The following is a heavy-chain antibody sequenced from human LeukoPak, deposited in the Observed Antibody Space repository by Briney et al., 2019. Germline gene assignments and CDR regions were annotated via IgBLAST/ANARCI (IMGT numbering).Heavy chain of an antibody. CDR3: ARDRGSAGGFDY. CDR1: GDSISGYY. CDR2: ISYSGST. Sequence: SETLSPTCTVSGDSISGYYWSWIRQPPGKGLEWIAYISYSGSTNYNPSLKNRVTISRDTSKNQLSLRLSSVAAADTAAYYCARDRGSAGGFDYWGQGTLVTVSS. J-gene: IGHJ4*02. D-gene: IGHD6-13*01. V-gene: IGHV4-59*01.